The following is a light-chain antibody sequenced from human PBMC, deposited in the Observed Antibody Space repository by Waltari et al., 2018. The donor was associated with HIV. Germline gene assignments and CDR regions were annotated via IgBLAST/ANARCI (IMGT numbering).Light chain of an antibody. Sequence: QSALTQPASVSGSPGQSITISCTGTSSDVGGYNLVSRYQQHPGKAPKLMIYEVSKRPSGFSNRFSGSKSGNTASLTISGLQAEDEADYYCCAYAGSTTYVIFGGGTKLTVL. J-gene: IGLJ2*01. V-gene: IGLV2-23*02. CDR3: CAYAGSTTYVI. CDR1: SSDVGGYNL. CDR2: EVS.